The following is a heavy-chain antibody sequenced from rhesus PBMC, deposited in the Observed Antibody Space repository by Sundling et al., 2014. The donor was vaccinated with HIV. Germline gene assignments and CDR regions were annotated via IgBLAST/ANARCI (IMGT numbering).Heavy chain of an antibody. CDR1: GFTFNSYG. D-gene: IGHD5-12*01. J-gene: IGHJ4*01. CDR3: AKAEVQLQFPYFDY. V-gene: IGHV3-103*01. Sequence: EVQLVETGGGLVQPGGSLKVSCAASGFTFNSYGMSWVRQAPVRGLEWVSAINSRGSSTYYADSVKGRFTISRDNSKNTLSLQMNSLRAEDTAVYYCAKAEVQLQFPYFDYWGQGVLVTVSS. CDR2: INSRGSST.